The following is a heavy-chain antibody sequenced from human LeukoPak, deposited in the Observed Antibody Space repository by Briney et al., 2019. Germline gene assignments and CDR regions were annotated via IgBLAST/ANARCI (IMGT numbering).Heavy chain of an antibody. CDR2: IIPIFGIA. D-gene: IGHD3-22*01. Sequence: ASVKVSCKASGGTFSSYAISWVRQAPGQGLEWMGRIIPIFGIANYAQKFQGRVTITADKSTSTAYMELSSLRSEDTAVYYCARDPYDSSGSYYSRYYYGMDVWGQGTTVTVSS. V-gene: IGHV1-69*04. CDR3: ARDPYDSSGSYYSRYYYGMDV. J-gene: IGHJ6*02. CDR1: GGTFSSYA.